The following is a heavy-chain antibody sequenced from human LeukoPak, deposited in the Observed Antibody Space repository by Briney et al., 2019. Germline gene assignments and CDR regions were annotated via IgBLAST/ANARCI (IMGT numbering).Heavy chain of an antibody. Sequence: GASVKVSCKASGFTFPSYGFSWVRLAPGQGLEWMGWISAYNGNTYYAEKFQGRSTMTTDTSTSTAYMELRSLRADDTALYYCARGGLPSRIDSWGQGTLVTVSS. CDR1: GFTFPSYG. V-gene: IGHV1-18*01. J-gene: IGHJ4*02. CDR2: ISAYNGNT. D-gene: IGHD3-16*01. CDR3: ARGGLPSRIDS.